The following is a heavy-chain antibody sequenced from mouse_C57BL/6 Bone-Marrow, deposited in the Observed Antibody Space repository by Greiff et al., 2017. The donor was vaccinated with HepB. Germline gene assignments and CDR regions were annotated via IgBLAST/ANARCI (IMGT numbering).Heavy chain of an antibody. V-gene: IGHV5-6*01. CDR3: ASLYDYIAY. CDR1: GFTFSSYG. D-gene: IGHD2-4*01. Sequence: EVQVVESGGDLVKPGGSLKLSCAASGFTFSSYGMSWVRQTPDKRLEWVATISSGGSYTYYPDSVKGRFTISRDYAKNTLYLQMSSLKSEDTAMYYCASLYDYIAYWGQGTLVTVSA. J-gene: IGHJ3*01. CDR2: ISSGGSYT.